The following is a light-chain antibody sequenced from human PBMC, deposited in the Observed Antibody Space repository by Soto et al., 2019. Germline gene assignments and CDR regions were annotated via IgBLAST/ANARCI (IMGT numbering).Light chain of an antibody. J-gene: IGLJ1*01. Sequence: QSALTQPPSASGSPGQSVTISCTGTSSDVGGYNYVSWYQQHPGKAPKLMIYEVTKRPSGVPDRFSGSKSGNTASLTVSGLQAEDEADYYCSSYAGSENFVFGTGTKLTVL. CDR2: EVT. CDR3: SSYAGSENFV. V-gene: IGLV2-8*01. CDR1: SSDVGGYNY.